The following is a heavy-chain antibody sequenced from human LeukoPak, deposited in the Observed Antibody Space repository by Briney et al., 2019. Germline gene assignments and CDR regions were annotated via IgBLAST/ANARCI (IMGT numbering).Heavy chain of an antibody. CDR1: GFTFSSYA. D-gene: IGHD6-13*01. J-gene: IGHJ4*02. CDR2: IYSGGST. Sequence: GGSLRLSCAASGFTFSSYAMSWVRQAPGKGLEWVSVIYSGGSTYYADSVKGRFTISRDNSKNTLYLQMNSLRAEDTAVYYCARATFSSGSWYFDYWGQGTLVTVSS. CDR3: ARATFSSGSWYFDY. V-gene: IGHV3-66*01.